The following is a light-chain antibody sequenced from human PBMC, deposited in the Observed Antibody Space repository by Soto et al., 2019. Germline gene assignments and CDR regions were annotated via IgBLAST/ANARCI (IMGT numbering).Light chain of an antibody. CDR1: SSNIGAGYD. J-gene: IGLJ2*01. V-gene: IGLV1-40*01. Sequence: QSVLTQPPSVSGAPGQRVTISCTGSSSNIGAGYDVHWYQQLPGTAPKLLIYGNSNRPSGVPDRFSGSKSGTSASLASTGLKAEDEADYYCQSYDSSLSVVFGGGTKLTVL. CDR2: GNS. CDR3: QSYDSSLSVV.